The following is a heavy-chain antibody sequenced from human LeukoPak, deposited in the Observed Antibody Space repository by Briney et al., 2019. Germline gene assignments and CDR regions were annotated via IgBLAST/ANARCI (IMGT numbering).Heavy chain of an antibody. CDR3: AKDSSGHYDYPTYFDY. D-gene: IGHD3-22*01. CDR2: ISASGGST. J-gene: IGHJ4*02. V-gene: IGHV3-23*01. Sequence: GGSLRLSCAASGFSFSNYAMSWVRQAPGKGLEWVSSISASGGSTYYADSVKGRFTISRDNSKNTLYLQMKSLRAEDTAVYYCAKDSSGHYDYPTYFDYWGQGTLVTVSS. CDR1: GFSFSNYA.